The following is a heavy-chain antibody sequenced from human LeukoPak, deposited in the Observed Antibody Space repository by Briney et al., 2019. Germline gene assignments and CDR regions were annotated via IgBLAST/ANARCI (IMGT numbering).Heavy chain of an antibody. J-gene: IGHJ4*02. CDR2: INPSGGST. D-gene: IGHD2-21*01. V-gene: IGHV1-46*01. Sequence: ASVKLSCKASVYTFTGYYIHWVRQAPGQGLEWMGIINPSGGSTTYAQKFQGRVTMTRDTSTSTVYMELSSLRSEDTAVYYCARVLFRYGLMNYFDYWGQGTLVTVSS. CDR1: VYTFTGYY. CDR3: ARVLFRYGLMNYFDY.